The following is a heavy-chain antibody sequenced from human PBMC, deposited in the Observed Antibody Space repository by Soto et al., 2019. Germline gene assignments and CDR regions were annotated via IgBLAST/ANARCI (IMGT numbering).Heavy chain of an antibody. D-gene: IGHD2-15*01. J-gene: IGHJ5*02. Sequence: GGSLRLSCAGSGFTFGDSYMCWIRQAPGKGLAWLSYISPGSRYPAYADSVKGRFTISRDNAKRALYLQMMSLTAEDTAIYYCVRGGGGGLFDPWGQGTMVTVS. V-gene: IGHV3-11*06. CDR3: VRGGGGGLFDP. CDR2: ISPGSRYP. CDR1: GFTFGDSY.